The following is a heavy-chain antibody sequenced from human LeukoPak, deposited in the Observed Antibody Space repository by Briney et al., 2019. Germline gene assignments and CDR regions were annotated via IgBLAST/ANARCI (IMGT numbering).Heavy chain of an antibody. D-gene: IGHD1-1*01. CDR1: GESFRAYY. Sequence: SETLSLTCAVYGESFRAYYWSWIRQSPGKGLEWIAEINHRGDTNYNPSVKSRVTISIDTSKNQFSLEVRSLTAADTAVYYCARGPTISETGYFDFWGQGTLVTVSS. V-gene: IGHV4-34*01. J-gene: IGHJ4*03. CDR2: INHRGDT. CDR3: ARGPTISETGYFDF.